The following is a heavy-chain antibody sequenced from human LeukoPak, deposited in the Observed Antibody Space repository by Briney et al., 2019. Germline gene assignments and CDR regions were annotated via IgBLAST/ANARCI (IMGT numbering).Heavy chain of an antibody. CDR3: ARDDDYGGVDAFDI. CDR2: INPNSGGT. CDR1: GYTLTELS. Sequence: VASVKVSCKVSGYTLTELSMHWVRQAPGQGLEWMGWINPNSGGTNYAQKFQGRVTMTRDTSISTAYMELSRLRSDDTAVYYCARDDDYGGVDAFDIWGQGTMVTVSS. D-gene: IGHD4-23*01. J-gene: IGHJ3*02. V-gene: IGHV1-2*02.